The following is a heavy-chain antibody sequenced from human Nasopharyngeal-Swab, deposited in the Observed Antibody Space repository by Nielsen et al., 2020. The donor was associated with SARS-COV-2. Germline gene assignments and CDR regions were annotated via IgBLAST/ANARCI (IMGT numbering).Heavy chain of an antibody. CDR3: ARKPPYYNGSGSYHLEFDY. V-gene: IGHV4-39*01. J-gene: IGHJ4*02. Sequence: SETLSLTCTVSGGSISSSSYYWGWIRQPPGKGLEWIGSIYYSGSTYYNPSLKSRVTISVDTSKNQFSLKLSSVTAADTAVYYCARKPPYYNGSGSYHLEFDYWGQGTLVTVSS. D-gene: IGHD3-10*01. CDR2: IYYSGST. CDR1: GGSISSSSYY.